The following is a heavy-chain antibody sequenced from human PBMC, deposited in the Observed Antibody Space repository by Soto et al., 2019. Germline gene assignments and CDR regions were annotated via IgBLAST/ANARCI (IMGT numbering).Heavy chain of an antibody. Sequence: SETLSLTCTVSGGSISSYYLSWIRQPPGKGLEWIGYIYYSGITNYNPSLKSRVTISVDTSKNQFSMKLSSVTAADTAVYYCARSDYYDSSGYYYPFDYWGQGTLVTVSS. CDR3: ARSDYYDSSGYYYPFDY. CDR1: GGSISSYY. J-gene: IGHJ4*02. D-gene: IGHD3-22*01. CDR2: IYYSGIT. V-gene: IGHV4-59*01.